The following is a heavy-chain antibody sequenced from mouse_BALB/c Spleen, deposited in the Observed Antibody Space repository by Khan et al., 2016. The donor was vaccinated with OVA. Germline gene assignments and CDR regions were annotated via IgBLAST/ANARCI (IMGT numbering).Heavy chain of an antibody. Sequence: QIQLVQSGPELKKPGETVKISCKASGYTFTNYGMNWVKQAPGKGLKWMGWINTNTGEPIYAEEFKGRFAFSLDTSASTAFLQINNLKNEDTATYFCARSRWLLPAMDYWGQGTSVTVSS. CDR3: ARSRWLLPAMDY. V-gene: IGHV9-3*02. J-gene: IGHJ4*01. CDR1: GYTFTNYG. CDR2: INTNTGEP. D-gene: IGHD2-3*01.